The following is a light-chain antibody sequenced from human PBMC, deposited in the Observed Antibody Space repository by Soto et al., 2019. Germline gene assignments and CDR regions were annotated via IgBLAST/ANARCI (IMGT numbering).Light chain of an antibody. CDR2: GVS. CDR3: QVYGSSPKT. CDR1: QPVNSGY. V-gene: IGKV3-20*01. Sequence: IVLTQSPGTLSLSPGERATLSCRASQPVNSGYLAWYQQKPGQAPRLLMYGVSTRDTGIPDRFSGSGAGTDFTLTINRLEPGDFAVYYCQVYGSSPKTFGQGTKVDIK. J-gene: IGKJ1*01.